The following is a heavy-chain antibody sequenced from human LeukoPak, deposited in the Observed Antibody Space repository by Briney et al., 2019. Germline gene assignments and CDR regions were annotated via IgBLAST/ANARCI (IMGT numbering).Heavy chain of an antibody. D-gene: IGHD3-10*01. CDR3: ARDLYYGSGAYYDGWDY. CDR2: INPSSGGT. V-gene: IGHV1-46*01. Sequence: ASVKVSCKASGYKFTSYYMHWVRQAPGQGLEWMGIINPSSGGTTYAQKFQGRVTMTRDTSTSTVYMDLGGLRSEDTAVYYCARDLYYGSGAYYDGWDYWGQGTLVTVSS. CDR1: GYKFTSYY. J-gene: IGHJ4*02.